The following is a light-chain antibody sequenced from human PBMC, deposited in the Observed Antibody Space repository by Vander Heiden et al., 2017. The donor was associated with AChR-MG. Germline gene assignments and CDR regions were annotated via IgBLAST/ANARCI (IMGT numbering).Light chain of an antibody. J-gene: IGLJ2*01. CDR3: SAYAGSNNFVI. Sequence: QSAVPQPPSASGSPGPSVTISCTGTSGDIGYYNYVSWYQQHPGKAPKLVIYEVNKRPSGVPDRFSGSKSGNTASLTVAGLQAGDESDFYCSAYAGSNNFVIFGGGTKLTVL. CDR2: EVN. CDR1: SGDIGYYNY. V-gene: IGLV2-8*01.